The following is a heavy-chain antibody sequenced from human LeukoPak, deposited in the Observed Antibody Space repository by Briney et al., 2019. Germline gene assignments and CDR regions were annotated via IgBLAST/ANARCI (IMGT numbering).Heavy chain of an antibody. D-gene: IGHD6-13*01. CDR1: GSTFNSYS. CDR2: ISSSSYI. V-gene: IGHV3-21*01. Sequence: GGSLRLSCAASGSTFNSYSMNWVRQAPGKGLEWVSSISSSSYIYYADSVKGRFTISRDNAKNSLYLQMNSLRAEDTAVYYCARYSSSWAYYFDYWGQGTLVTVSS. CDR3: ARYSSSWAYYFDY. J-gene: IGHJ4*02.